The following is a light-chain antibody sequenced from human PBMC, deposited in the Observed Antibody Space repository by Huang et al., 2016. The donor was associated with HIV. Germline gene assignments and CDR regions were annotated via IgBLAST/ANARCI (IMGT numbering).Light chain of an antibody. CDR3: QQYGRSPT. CDR2: DAS. V-gene: IGKV3-20*01. CDR1: QSVSSDF. Sequence: IVLTQSPGTLSVSPGERVTLSCRASQSVSSDFLAWYQQKPGQAPRLLIYDASSRANGIPDRFSGSGTGTDFTLTINGLEPEDFAVYHCQQYGRSPTFGQGTRLEMK. J-gene: IGKJ5*01.